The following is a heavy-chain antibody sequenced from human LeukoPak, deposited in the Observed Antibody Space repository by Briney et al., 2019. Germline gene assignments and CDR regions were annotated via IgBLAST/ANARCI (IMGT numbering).Heavy chain of an antibody. J-gene: IGHJ3*02. CDR3: ARGGAAAFDI. CDR2: IYYSGST. Sequence: PSETLSLTCTVSGGSISSGGYYWSWIRQHPGKGLEWIGYIYYSGSTYYNPSLKSRVTISVDTSKNQFSLKLSSVTAADTAVYYCARGGAAAFDIWGQGTMVTVSS. V-gene: IGHV4-31*03. D-gene: IGHD3-16*01. CDR1: GGSISSGGYY.